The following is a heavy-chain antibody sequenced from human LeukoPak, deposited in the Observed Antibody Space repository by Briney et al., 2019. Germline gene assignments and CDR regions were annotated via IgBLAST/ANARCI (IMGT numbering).Heavy chain of an antibody. CDR2: IYYSGST. Sequence: SQTLSLTCTVSGGSISSGDYYWSWIRQPPGKGLEWIGYIYYSGSTYYNPSLKSRVTISVDTSKNQFSLKLSSVTATGTAVYYCARETGGAFDIWGQGTMVTVSS. CDR1: GGSISSGDYY. D-gene: IGHD1-14*01. J-gene: IGHJ3*02. CDR3: ARETGGAFDI. V-gene: IGHV4-30-4*08.